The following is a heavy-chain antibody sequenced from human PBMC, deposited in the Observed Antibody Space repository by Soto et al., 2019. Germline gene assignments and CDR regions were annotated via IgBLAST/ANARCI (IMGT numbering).Heavy chain of an antibody. D-gene: IGHD4-17*01. CDR2: INAGNGNT. Sequence: QVQLVQSGAEVKKPGASVKVSCKASGYTFTSYAMHWVRQAPGQRLEWMGWINAGNGNTKYSQKFQGRVTMTRDKSAGTAYRELIRVRSEDTDVYYCGRSVYGDNAEFDFWGQGTLVTVSS. CDR1: GYTFTSYA. V-gene: IGHV1-3*01. CDR3: GRSVYGDNAEFDF. J-gene: IGHJ4*02.